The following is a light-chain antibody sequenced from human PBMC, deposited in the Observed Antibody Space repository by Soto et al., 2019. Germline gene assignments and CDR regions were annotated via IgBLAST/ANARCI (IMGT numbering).Light chain of an antibody. CDR2: DAS. J-gene: IGKJ4*01. CDR1: QDITNY. CDR3: QQYDYLPLT. Sequence: DIQMTQSPSSLSASVGDRVTITCQASQDITNYLTWYQQKPGKAPQLLIYDASNLETGVPSRFSGSGSGTDFTFTISRLQPEDIATYYCQQYDYLPLTFGGGTKVEIE. V-gene: IGKV1-33*01.